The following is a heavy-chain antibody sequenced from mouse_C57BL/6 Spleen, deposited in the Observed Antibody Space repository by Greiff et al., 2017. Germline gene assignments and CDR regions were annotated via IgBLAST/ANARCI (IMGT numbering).Heavy chain of an antibody. Sequence: DVQLQESGPGLVKPSQSLSLTCSVTGYSITSGYYWNWIRQFPGNKLEWMGYISYDGSNNYNPSLKNRISITRDTSKNQFFLKLNSVTTEDTATYYCARVDYDYDGADWGQGTLVTVSA. V-gene: IGHV3-6*01. CDR2: ISYDGSN. CDR1: GYSITSGYY. J-gene: IGHJ3*01. CDR3: ARVDYDYDGAD. D-gene: IGHD2-4*01.